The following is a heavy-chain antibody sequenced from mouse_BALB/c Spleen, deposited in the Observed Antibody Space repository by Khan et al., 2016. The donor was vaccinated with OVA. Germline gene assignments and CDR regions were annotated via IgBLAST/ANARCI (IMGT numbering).Heavy chain of an antibody. J-gene: IGHJ2*01. Sequence: EVQLQESGPGLVKPSQSLSLTCTVTGYSITSDYAWNWIRQFPGNKLVWMGFISYSGNTNYNPSLKSRISITRDTSKNQFFLQLNSVTTEDKATYYCARGYGGDLDYWGQGTTLTVSS. D-gene: IGHD1-1*02. CDR1: GYSITSDYA. CDR2: ISYSGNT. V-gene: IGHV3-2*02. CDR3: ARGYGGDLDY.